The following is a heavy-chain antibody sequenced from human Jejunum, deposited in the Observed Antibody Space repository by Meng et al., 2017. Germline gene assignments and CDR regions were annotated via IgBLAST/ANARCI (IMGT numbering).Heavy chain of an antibody. V-gene: IGHV3-48*03. D-gene: IGHD5-18*01. CDR3: VRGYSYYSY. Sequence: GGSLRLSCAVSGFSVGSYEMSWIRQVPGKGLEWISYLRKTDNTVYYADSVKGRFTISRDDASNSLILQMNSLKVDDSGVYYCVRGYSYYSYWGRGTLVTVSS. J-gene: IGHJ4*02. CDR1: GFSVGSYE. CDR2: LRKTDNTV.